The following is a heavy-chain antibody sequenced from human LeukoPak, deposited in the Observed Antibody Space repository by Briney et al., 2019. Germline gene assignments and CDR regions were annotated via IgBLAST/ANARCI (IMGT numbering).Heavy chain of an antibody. CDR3: ARAGSGSHPKELGAFDI. CDR1: GFTFSSYG. D-gene: IGHD1-26*01. J-gene: IGHJ3*02. V-gene: IGHV3-33*01. CDR2: IWYDGDNK. Sequence: PWRSLRLSCAASGFTFSSYGMHWVRQAPGKGLEWVAVIWYDGDNKYYADSVKGRFTISRDNSKNTLYLQMNSLRVEDTAVYYCARAGSGSHPKELGAFDIWGQGTMVAVSS.